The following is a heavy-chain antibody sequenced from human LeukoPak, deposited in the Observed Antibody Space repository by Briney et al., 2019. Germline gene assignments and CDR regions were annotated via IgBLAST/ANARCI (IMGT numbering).Heavy chain of an antibody. V-gene: IGHV3-66*01. D-gene: IGHD3-3*01. Sequence: PGGSLRLSCAVSGFTVRSNYMSWVRQAPGKGLEWVSLIDSGAGSYYADSVKGRFTISRDNSKNTVFLQMNSLRAEDTAVYYCAKDSYYDFWSGYSFDYWGQGTLVTVSS. J-gene: IGHJ4*02. CDR2: IDSGAGS. CDR1: GFTVRSNY. CDR3: AKDSYYDFWSGYSFDY.